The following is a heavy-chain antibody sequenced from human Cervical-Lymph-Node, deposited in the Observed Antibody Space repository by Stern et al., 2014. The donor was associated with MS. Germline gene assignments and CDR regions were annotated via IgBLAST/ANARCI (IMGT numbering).Heavy chain of an antibody. J-gene: IGHJ6*02. D-gene: IGHD4-17*01. CDR1: GGTFSNYA. V-gene: IGHV1-69*12. CDR2: IVPLFGKP. Sequence: QVQLVQSGAEVKKPGSSVKVSCKASGGTFSNYATSWVRQAPGQGLEWMGGIVPLFGKPNYAQKFQGRVTITADESTSTAYMDLSSLRSEDTAVYYCASPLTATSVPFGHYGMDVWGQGTTVTVS. CDR3: ASPLTATSVPFGHYGMDV.